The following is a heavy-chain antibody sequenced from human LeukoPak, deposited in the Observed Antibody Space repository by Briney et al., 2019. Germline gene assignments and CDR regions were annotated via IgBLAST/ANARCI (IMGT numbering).Heavy chain of an antibody. Sequence: PGGSLRLSCAASGFTFSSYEMNWVRQAPGKGREWVSYISSSGSTIYYADSVKGRFTISRDNAKNSLYLQMNRLRAEDTAVYYCARARWCSSTSCYFAAFDIWGQGTMVTVSS. D-gene: IGHD2-2*01. CDR1: GFTFSSYE. J-gene: IGHJ3*02. V-gene: IGHV3-48*03. CDR2: ISSSGSTI. CDR3: ARARWCSSTSCYFAAFDI.